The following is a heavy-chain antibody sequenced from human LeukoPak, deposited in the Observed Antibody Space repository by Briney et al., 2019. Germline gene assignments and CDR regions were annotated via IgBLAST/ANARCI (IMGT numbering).Heavy chain of an antibody. CDR1: GGSISSSRYY. J-gene: IGHJ5*02. Sequence: SETLSLTCTVSGGSISSSRYYWGWIRQPPGKGLEWIGSIYYSGSTYYNPSLKSRVTISVDTSKNQFSLKLSSVTAADTAVHYCARRGYYDILTGYYPYNWFDPWGQGTLVTVSS. CDR3: ARRGYYDILTGYYPYNWFDP. CDR2: IYYSGST. V-gene: IGHV4-39*01. D-gene: IGHD3-9*01.